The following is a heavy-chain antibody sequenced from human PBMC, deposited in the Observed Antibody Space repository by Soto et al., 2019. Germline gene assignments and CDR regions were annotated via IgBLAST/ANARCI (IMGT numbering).Heavy chain of an antibody. Sequence: QVQLQQWGAGLLKPSETLSLTCAVYGVSFSGYYWTWIRQPPGTGLEWIGEINHSGSTNYNPSLKSRVTISVDPSKNQFSLKLTSVTAADPAVYYGARDKITGLFDYWGQGTLVTVSS. CDR2: INHSGST. V-gene: IGHV4-34*01. CDR1: GVSFSGYY. J-gene: IGHJ4*02. D-gene: IGHD2-8*02. CDR3: ARDKITGLFDY.